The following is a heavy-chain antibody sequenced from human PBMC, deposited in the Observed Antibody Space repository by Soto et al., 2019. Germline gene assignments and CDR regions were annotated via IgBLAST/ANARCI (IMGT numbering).Heavy chain of an antibody. J-gene: IGHJ6*03. CDR2: INHSGST. D-gene: IGHD2-15*01. CDR3: ARGGGDYYMDV. V-gene: IGHV4-34*01. Sequence: SETLSLTCAVYGVSFSDYYWSWVRQPPGMGLEWIGEINHSGSTNYSPSLKSRVTTSVDTSKNQFSLKVTSVTVADTAVYYCARGGGDYYMDVWGNGTTVTVSS. CDR1: GVSFSDYY.